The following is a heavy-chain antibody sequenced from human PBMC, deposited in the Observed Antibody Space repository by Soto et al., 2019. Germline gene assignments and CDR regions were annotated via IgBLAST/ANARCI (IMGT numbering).Heavy chain of an antibody. CDR2: IYWDDDK. CDR3: AHRGDYGDYVQH. Sequence: QITLKESGPPLMKPTQTLTLTCTFSGFSLSTSGVGVGWIRQPPGKALEWLALIYWDDDKRYSPSLKSRLTITKDTSKNQVVLTMTNMDPVDTATYYCAHRGDYGDYVQHWGQGTLVTVSS. CDR1: GFSLSTSGVG. D-gene: IGHD4-17*01. J-gene: IGHJ1*01. V-gene: IGHV2-5*02.